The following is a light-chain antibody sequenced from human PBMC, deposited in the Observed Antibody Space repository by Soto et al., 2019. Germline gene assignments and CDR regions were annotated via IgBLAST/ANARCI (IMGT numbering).Light chain of an antibody. J-gene: IGKJ4*01. V-gene: IGKV3-15*01. CDR1: QRVYSN. CDR2: GAS. CDR3: QQYKEWPLT. Sequence: ERVKTQSPATLSVSPGERATLSCRASQRVYSNLAWYQQKPGQAPRLLIHGASTRATGIPARFSGNGSGTDFTLTITRLQSDDFAVYYCQQYKEWPLTFGGGTKVELQ.